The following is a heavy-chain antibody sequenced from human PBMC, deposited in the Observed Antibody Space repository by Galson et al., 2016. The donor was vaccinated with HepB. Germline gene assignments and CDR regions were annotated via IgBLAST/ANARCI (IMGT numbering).Heavy chain of an antibody. CDR1: GLTVSVHY. CDR3: AKSFGSGRSSFYAMDV. Sequence: SLRLSCAVSGLTVSVHYMSWVRQAPGKGLEWVSVLYLDRRTFYADSVKGRFTISRDNSKNTLYVQISSLRAEDTALYYCAKSFGSGRSSFYAMDVWGQGTTVTVSS. D-gene: IGHD3-10*01. V-gene: IGHV3-53*01. CDR2: LYLDRRT. J-gene: IGHJ6*02.